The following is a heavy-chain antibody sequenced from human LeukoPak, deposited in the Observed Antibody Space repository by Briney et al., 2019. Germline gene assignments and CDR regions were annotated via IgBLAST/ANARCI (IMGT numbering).Heavy chain of an antibody. D-gene: IGHD1-26*01. V-gene: IGHV3-53*01. Sequence: PGGSLRLSCVASGFTVSSNYMSWVRQAPGKGLEWVSVIYSGGSTYYADSVKGRFTISRDNSKNTLYLQMNSLRAEDTAVYYCARDSHSGSYYRLDYWGQGTLVTVSS. CDR3: ARDSHSGSYYRLDY. CDR1: GFTVSSNY. J-gene: IGHJ4*02. CDR2: IYSGGST.